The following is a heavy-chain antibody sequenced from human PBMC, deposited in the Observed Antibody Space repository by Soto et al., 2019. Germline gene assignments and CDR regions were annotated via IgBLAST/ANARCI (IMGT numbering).Heavy chain of an antibody. CDR1: GFTFSSYA. D-gene: IGHD4-17*01. V-gene: IGHV3-23*01. CDR2: ISDSGTIT. Sequence: EVPLLESGGGLVQPGGSLSLSCAASGFTFSSYAMTWVRQAPGKGPEWVSVISDSGTITYYADSVKGRFTISRDNSKNTLYLQMNSLRVEGTAVYYCAKDLKTTVVRAYDYWGQGTLVIVSS. CDR3: AKDLKTTVVRAYDY. J-gene: IGHJ4*02.